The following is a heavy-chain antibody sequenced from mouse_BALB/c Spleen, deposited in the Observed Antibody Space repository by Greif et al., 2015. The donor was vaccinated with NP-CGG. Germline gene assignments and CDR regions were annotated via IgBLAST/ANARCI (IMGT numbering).Heavy chain of an antibody. J-gene: IGHJ1*01. Sequence: QVQLKHSGVELVKPGASVKLSCKASGYTFTSYYMYWVKQRPGQGLEWIGEINPSNGGTNFNEKFKSKATLTVDKSSSTAYMQLSSLTSEDSAVYYCTRYGSYRYFDVWGAGTTVTVSS. V-gene: IGHV1S81*02. CDR2: INPSNGGT. CDR3: TRYGSYRYFDV. CDR1: GYTFTSYY. D-gene: IGHD2-1*01.